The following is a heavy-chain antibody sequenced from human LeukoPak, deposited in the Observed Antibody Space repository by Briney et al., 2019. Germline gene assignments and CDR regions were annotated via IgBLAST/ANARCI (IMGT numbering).Heavy chain of an antibody. Sequence: SVKVSCKASGGTFSSYAISWVRQAPGQGLEWMGRIIPILGIANYAQKFQGRVTITADKSTSTAYMELSSLRSEDTAVYYCARVSHSGSYDWFDPWGQGTLVTVSS. CDR2: IIPILGIA. CDR1: GGTFSSYA. V-gene: IGHV1-69*04. CDR3: ARVSHSGSYDWFDP. J-gene: IGHJ5*02. D-gene: IGHD1-26*01.